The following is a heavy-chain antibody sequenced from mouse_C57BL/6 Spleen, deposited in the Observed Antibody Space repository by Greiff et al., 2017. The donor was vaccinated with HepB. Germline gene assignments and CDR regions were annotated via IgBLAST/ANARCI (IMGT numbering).Heavy chain of an antibody. CDR3: AFYGSSYCFDY. Sequence: QVQLKQSGAELARPGASVKLSCKASGYTFTSYGISWVKQRTGQGLEWIGEIYPRSGNTYYNEKFKGKATLTADKSSSTAYMELRSLTSEDSAVYFCAFYGSSYCFDYWGQGTTLTVSS. V-gene: IGHV1-81*01. D-gene: IGHD1-1*01. CDR2: IYPRSGNT. CDR1: GYTFTSYG. J-gene: IGHJ2*01.